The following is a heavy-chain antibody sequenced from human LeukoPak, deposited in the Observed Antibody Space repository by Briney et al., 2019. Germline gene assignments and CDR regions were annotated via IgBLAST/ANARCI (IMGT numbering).Heavy chain of an antibody. D-gene: IGHD5-24*01. CDR1: GGSISSSSYY. J-gene: IGHJ4*02. Sequence: SETLSLTCTVSGGSISSSSYYWGWIRQPPGKGLEWMGSIYYSGSTYSNPSLKSRVTISVDTSKNQFSLKLSSVTAADTAVYYCARGLRRRDGYNYGYFDYWGQGTLVTVSS. V-gene: IGHV4-39*07. CDR3: ARGLRRRDGYNYGYFDY. CDR2: IYYSGST.